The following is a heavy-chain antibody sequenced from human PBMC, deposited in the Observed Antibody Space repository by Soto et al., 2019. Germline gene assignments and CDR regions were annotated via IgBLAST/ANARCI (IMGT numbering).Heavy chain of an antibody. D-gene: IGHD6-6*01. CDR1: GDSVSSNSAA. J-gene: IGHJ6*02. CDR2: IYYRSKWYS. Sequence: PSQTLSLTRAISGDSVSSNSAAWNWIRQSPSRGLEWLGRIYYRSKWYSNYAVSVKSRITINPDTSKNQFSLQLNSVTPEDTAVYYCARIHSSSSSDMDVWVQGTTVTVSS. CDR3: ARIHSSSSSDMDV. V-gene: IGHV6-1*01.